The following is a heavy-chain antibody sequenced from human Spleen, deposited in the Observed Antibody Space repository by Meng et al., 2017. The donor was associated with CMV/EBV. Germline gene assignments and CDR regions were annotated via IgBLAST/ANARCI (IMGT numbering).Heavy chain of an antibody. J-gene: IGHJ5*02. Sequence: ASVKVSCKASGYTFSGYYMHWVRQAPGQGLEWMGWVRVHNGNTKYAQKFQDRVIMTRDTYTNIAYMELRSLRSDDTALYFCARGSGSFSEFDLWGQGTLVTVSS. D-gene: IGHD1-26*01. V-gene: IGHV1-18*04. CDR3: ARGSGSFSEFDL. CDR1: GYTFSGYY. CDR2: VRVHNGNT.